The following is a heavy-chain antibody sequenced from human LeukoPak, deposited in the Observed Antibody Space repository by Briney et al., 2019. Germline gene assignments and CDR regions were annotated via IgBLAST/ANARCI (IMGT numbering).Heavy chain of an antibody. CDR1: GGSISSSSYY. D-gene: IGHD6-13*01. Sequence: SETLSLTCTVSGGSISSSSYYWGWIRQPPGKGLEWIGSIYDSGSTYYNPSLKSRVTISVDTSKNQFSLKLSSVTAADTAVYYCARRPTDSSSWARVDYWGQGTLVTVSS. CDR3: ARRPTDSSSWARVDY. J-gene: IGHJ4*02. V-gene: IGHV4-39*01. CDR2: IYDSGST.